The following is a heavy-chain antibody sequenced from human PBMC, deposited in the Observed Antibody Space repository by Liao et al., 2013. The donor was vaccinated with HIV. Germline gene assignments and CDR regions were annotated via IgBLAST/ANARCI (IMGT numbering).Heavy chain of an antibody. D-gene: IGHD3-3*01. CDR3: ARGSPRVVLGVMNAFDI. J-gene: IGHJ4*02. V-gene: IGHV4-4*07. CDR1: GGSISSYY. CDR2: IYNSGST. Sequence: QLQLQESGPGLVKPSETLALTCTVSGGSISSYYWSWIRQPAGKGLEWIGRIYNSGSTNSNPSLRNRLTMSLDTSKNQLSLKLNSVTAADTAVYYCARGSPRVVLGVMNAFDIWGQGTLVTVSS.